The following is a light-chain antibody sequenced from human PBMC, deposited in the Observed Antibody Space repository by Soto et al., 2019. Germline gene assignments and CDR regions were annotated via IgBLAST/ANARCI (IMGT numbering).Light chain of an antibody. CDR3: QQYNKWPYT. J-gene: IGKJ2*01. CDR1: QSVTSN. CDR2: AAS. V-gene: IGKV3-15*01. Sequence: EIVMTQSPATLSVSPGERASLSCRASQSVTSNLAWYQQKPGQAPRILIYAASTRATGVPGRFSGSGSRTEFTLTISSLQSEDFAVYYCQQYNKWPYTFGQGTKVEIK.